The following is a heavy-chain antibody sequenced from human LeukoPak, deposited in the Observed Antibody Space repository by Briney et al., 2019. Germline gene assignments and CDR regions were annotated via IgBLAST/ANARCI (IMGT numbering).Heavy chain of an antibody. Sequence: GGSLRLSCAASGFTFSSYSMNWVRQAPGKGLEWVSSISSSSSYIYYADSVKGRFTISRDNAKNSLDLQMNSLRAEDTAVYYCAIAASGTLADFWGQGTVVTVS. J-gene: IGHJ4*02. V-gene: IGHV3-21*01. CDR2: ISSSSSYI. D-gene: IGHD6-13*01. CDR1: GFTFSSYS. CDR3: AIAASGTLADF.